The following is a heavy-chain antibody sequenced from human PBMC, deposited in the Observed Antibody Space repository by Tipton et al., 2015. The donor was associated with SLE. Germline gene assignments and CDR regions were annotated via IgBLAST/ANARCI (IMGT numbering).Heavy chain of an antibody. CDR2: IYHSGTT. Sequence: TLSLTCTVSGYSISDGPYWGWIRQSPGKGLEWIANIYHSGTTYYNPSLRSRVFISVETSKNQFSLKLSSVTAPDTAVYYCGRLIFGVVIGAFDVWGQGTMVTVS. CDR3: GRLIFGVVIGAFDV. V-gene: IGHV4-38-2*02. CDR1: GYSISDGPY. J-gene: IGHJ3*01. D-gene: IGHD3-3*01.